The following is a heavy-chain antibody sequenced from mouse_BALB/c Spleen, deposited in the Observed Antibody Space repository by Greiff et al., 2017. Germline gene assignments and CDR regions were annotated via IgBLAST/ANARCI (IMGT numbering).Heavy chain of an antibody. Sequence: EVQGVESGGGLVQPGGSLKLSCAASGFTFSSYTMSWVRQTPEKRLEWVAYISNGGGSTYYPDTVKGRFTISRDNAKNTLYLQMSSLKSEDTAMYYCARQDYGSSSNAMDYWGQGTSVTVSS. D-gene: IGHD1-1*01. CDR2: ISNGGGST. CDR1: GFTFSSYT. V-gene: IGHV5-12-2*01. J-gene: IGHJ4*01. CDR3: ARQDYGSSSNAMDY.